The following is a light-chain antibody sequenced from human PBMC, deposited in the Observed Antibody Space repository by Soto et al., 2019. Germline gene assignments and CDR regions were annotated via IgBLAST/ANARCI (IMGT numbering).Light chain of an antibody. CDR3: QQRSNWIT. CDR1: QSVGGS. V-gene: IGKV3-11*01. Sequence: EIVLTQSPATLSLFPGERATLSCRASQSVGGSLAWYQQKPGQAPRLLLYDTSSRATGIPARLSGSGSGTDFTLTISSLEPEDFAVYYCQQRSNWITFGQGTRLEIE. J-gene: IGKJ5*01. CDR2: DTS.